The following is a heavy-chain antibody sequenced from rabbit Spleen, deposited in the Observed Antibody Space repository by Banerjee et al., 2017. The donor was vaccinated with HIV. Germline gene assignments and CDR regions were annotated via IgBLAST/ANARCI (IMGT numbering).Heavy chain of an antibody. J-gene: IGHJ6*01. CDR2: IDTGSSGFT. CDR1: GVSFSDNSY. V-gene: IGHV1S40*01. Sequence: QSLEESGGDLVKPGASLTLTCIASGVSFSDNSYMCWVRQAPGKGLEWIACIDTGSSGFTYFASWAKGRFTISKPSSTTVTLQMTSLTAADTATYFCARDTSSSFSSYGMDLWGPGTLVNV. CDR3: ARDTSSSFSSYGMDL. D-gene: IGHD1-1*01.